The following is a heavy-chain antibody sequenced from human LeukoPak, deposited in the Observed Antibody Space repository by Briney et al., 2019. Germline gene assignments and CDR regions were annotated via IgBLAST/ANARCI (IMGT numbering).Heavy chain of an antibody. J-gene: IGHJ4*02. Sequence: GESLKISCKVSVTSVASYWIGWVRQMPGKGLEWMGIIDPSDSDTRYSPPFQGQITISADKSISTAYLQWSSLKASDTAIYYCARFRSGYSDYWGQGTLVTVSS. CDR3: ARFRSGYSDY. V-gene: IGHV5-51*01. CDR2: IDPSDSDT. D-gene: IGHD3-3*01. CDR1: VTSVASYW.